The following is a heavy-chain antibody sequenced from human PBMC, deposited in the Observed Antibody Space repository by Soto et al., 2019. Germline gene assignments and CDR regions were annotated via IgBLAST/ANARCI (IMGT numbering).Heavy chain of an antibody. V-gene: IGHV3-15*07. CDR1: GFTFSNAW. Sequence: GGSLRLSCAASGFTFSNAWMNWVRPAPGKGVEWGGRIKSKAGGGTTDYAAPVKGRFTISRDDSKNTLYLQMNSLKTEDTAVYYCTSIQRIITIFGVVPPRVDVWGQGTTVTVSS. CDR2: IKSKAGGGTT. D-gene: IGHD3-3*01. CDR3: TSIQRIITIFGVVPPRVDV. J-gene: IGHJ6*02.